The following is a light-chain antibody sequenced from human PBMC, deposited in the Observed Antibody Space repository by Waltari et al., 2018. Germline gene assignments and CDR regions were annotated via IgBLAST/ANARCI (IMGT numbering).Light chain of an antibody. J-gene: IGLJ2*01. CDR2: SNY. Sequence: QSVLTQPPSASGTPGQTVTIPCSGSNSNIGSKPVSWYQQLPGSAPKLLIYSNYWRPSGVPDRFAGSKSGTSASLAITGLQSEDEADYHCAAWDVRLNAVVFGGGSKLTVL. CDR3: AAWDVRLNAVV. V-gene: IGLV1-44*01. CDR1: NSNIGSKP.